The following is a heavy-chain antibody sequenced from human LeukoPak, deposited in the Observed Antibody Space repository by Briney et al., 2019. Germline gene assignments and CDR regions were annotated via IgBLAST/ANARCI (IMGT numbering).Heavy chain of an antibody. CDR3: ARAGAALDY. J-gene: IGHJ4*02. D-gene: IGHD6-6*01. CDR2: IYHSGST. CDR1: GYSISSGYY. V-gene: IGHV4-38-2*02. Sequence: SETLSLTCTVSGYSISSGYYWGWIRQPPGKGLEWIGSIYHSGSTYYNPSLKSRVTISVDTSKNQFSLRLSSVTAADTAVYYCARAGAALDYWGQGTLVTVSS.